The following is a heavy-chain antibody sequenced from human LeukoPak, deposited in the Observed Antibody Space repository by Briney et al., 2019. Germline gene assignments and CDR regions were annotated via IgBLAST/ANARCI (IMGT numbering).Heavy chain of an antibody. CDR3: ARRGMVQGVISYYYYYYMDV. V-gene: IGHV4-39*01. CDR1: GASISSSNYY. CDR2: VYYTGSI. Sequence: PSETLSLTCTVSGASISSSNYYWGWIRQPPGKGLEYIGSVYYTGSIHYNPSLTSRVTISADTSKNQFSLKVSSVTAADTAVYYCARRGMVQGVISYYYYYYMDVWGKGTTVTVSS. J-gene: IGHJ6*03. D-gene: IGHD3-10*01.